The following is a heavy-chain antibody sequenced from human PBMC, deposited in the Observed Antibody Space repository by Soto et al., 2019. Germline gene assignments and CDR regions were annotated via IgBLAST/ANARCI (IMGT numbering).Heavy chain of an antibody. CDR1: GFTFSSYA. CDR2: ISGSGGST. V-gene: IGHV3-23*01. J-gene: IGHJ4*02. Sequence: GGSLRLSCAASGFTFSSYAMSWVRQAPGKGLEWVSAISGSGGSTYYADSVKGQFTISRDNSKNTLYLQMNSLRAEDTAVYYCAKDPSSGYYYPYFDYWGQGTLVTVSS. D-gene: IGHD3-22*01. CDR3: AKDPSSGYYYPYFDY.